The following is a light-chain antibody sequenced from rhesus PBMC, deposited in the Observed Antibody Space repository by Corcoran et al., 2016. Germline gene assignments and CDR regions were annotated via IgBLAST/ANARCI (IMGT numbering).Light chain of an antibody. Sequence: DIQMTQSPSSLSASVGDTVTITCRASQSISSWVDWYPQKPGKAPKLLIYKASSLQSGVPSRFSGSGSWTDFHLTISSLQPEDFATYYFLQYSSSPFTFGPGTKLDIK. CDR1: QSISSW. J-gene: IGKJ3*01. CDR3: LQYSSSPFT. CDR2: KAS. V-gene: IGKV1-22*01.